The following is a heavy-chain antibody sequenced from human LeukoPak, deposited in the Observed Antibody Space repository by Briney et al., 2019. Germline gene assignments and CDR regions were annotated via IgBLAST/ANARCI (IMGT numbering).Heavy chain of an antibody. CDR3: AKIRRHIVVVPAARDY. CDR2: ISGSGGST. V-gene: IGHV3-23*01. Sequence: GGSLRLSCAASGFTFSSYAMSWVRQAPGKGLEWVSAISGSGGSTYYADSVKGRFTISRDNSKNTLYLQMNSLRAEDTAVYYCAKIRRHIVVVPAARDYWGQGTLVTVSS. D-gene: IGHD2-2*01. CDR1: GFTFSSYA. J-gene: IGHJ4*02.